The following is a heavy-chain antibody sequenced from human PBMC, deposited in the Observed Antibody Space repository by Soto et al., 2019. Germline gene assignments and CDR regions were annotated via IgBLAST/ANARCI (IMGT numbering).Heavy chain of an antibody. CDR2: INHSGST. CDR1: GGSFSGYY. Sequence: LSLTCAVYGGSFSGYYWSWIRQPPGKGLEWIGEINHSGSTNYNPSLKSRVTISVDTSKNQFSLKLSSVTAADTAVYYCARGRHTIAAAGTGFDPWGQGTLVTVS. J-gene: IGHJ5*02. D-gene: IGHD6-13*01. V-gene: IGHV4-34*01. CDR3: ARGRHTIAAAGTGFDP.